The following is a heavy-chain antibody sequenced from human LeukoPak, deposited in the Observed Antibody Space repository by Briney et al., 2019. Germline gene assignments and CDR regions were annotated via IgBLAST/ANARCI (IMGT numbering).Heavy chain of an antibody. D-gene: IGHD3-10*01. Sequence: GGSLRLSCAASGFTVSSNYMSWVRQAPGKGLEWVSVIYSGGSTYYADYVKGRFTISRDNSKNTLYRQMNSLRAEDTAVYYCARFHKGDSSGRRRNWFDPWGQGTLVTVSS. CDR1: GFTVSSNY. CDR3: ARFHKGDSSGRRRNWFDP. V-gene: IGHV3-66*01. CDR2: IYSGGST. J-gene: IGHJ5*02.